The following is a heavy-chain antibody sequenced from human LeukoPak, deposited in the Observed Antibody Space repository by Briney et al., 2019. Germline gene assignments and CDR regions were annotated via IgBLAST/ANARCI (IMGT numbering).Heavy chain of an antibody. Sequence: PSETLSLTCTVTGGTISSGDYYWSWLRHPPGKGLEWIASIYSGGMTFYSPSLKSRLTTPADTSRNHFSLRLSSVTAAHTALYFCARHFDHPTAYFDSWGQGSLVTVSS. V-gene: IGHV4-39*01. CDR3: ARHFDHPTAYFDS. CDR2: IYSGGMT. CDR1: GGTISSGDYY. D-gene: IGHD1-14*01. J-gene: IGHJ4*02.